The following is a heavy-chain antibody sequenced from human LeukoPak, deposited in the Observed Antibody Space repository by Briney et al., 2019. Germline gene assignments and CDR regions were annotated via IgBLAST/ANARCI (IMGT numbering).Heavy chain of an antibody. V-gene: IGHV1-69*04. Sequence: SVKVSCKASGGTFSSYAISWVRQAPGQGLELMGSIIPILGIAIYAEKFKARVTITADKSPSTAYMELSSRRSEDTAVYYWARTSRGSLETHDAFDIWGQGTMVTVSS. CDR1: GGTFSSYA. J-gene: IGHJ3*02. D-gene: IGHD1-26*01. CDR2: IIPILGIA. CDR3: ARTSRGSLETHDAFDI.